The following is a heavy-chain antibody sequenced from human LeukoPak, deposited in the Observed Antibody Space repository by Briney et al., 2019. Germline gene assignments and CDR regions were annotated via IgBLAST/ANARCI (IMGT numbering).Heavy chain of an antibody. D-gene: IGHD1-1*01. J-gene: IGHJ3*02. CDR2: INHVGGT. CDR1: GGSLNDYF. Sequence: PSETLSLTCGVHGGSLNDYFWTWIRQPPGKGLEWIGEINHVGGTNYSPSLRSRVTISIDTSKDQFSLKLTSVTAADTALYYCARERVGGNRRDDSSIWAQGTIVTVSS. CDR3: ARERVGGNRRDDSSI. V-gene: IGHV4-34*01.